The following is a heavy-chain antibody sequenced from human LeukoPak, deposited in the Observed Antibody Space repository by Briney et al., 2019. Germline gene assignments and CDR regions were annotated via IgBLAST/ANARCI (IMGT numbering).Heavy chain of an antibody. CDR1: GFTFSHFW. CDR2: IKKTGSET. V-gene: IGHV3-7*01. CDR3: AREDGYCSGGNCYSYFDS. J-gene: IGHJ4*02. Sequence: GGSLRLSCAASGFTFSHFWMSWVRQAPGKGLEWVAYIKKTGSETYYMDSVKGRFTITRDNTRNSLFLQMYSLRAEDTAMYFCAREDGYCSGGNCYSYFDSWGQGTLVTVSS. D-gene: IGHD2-15*01.